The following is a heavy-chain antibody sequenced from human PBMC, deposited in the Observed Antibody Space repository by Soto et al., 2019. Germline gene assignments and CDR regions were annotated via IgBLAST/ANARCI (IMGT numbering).Heavy chain of an antibody. Sequence: ASVKVSCRASGGTFSSYAISWVRQAPGQGLEWMGGIIPIFGTANYAQKFQGRVTITADESTSTAYMELSSLRSEDTAVYYCARVGRDGYNRPHFDYWGQGTLVTVSS. V-gene: IGHV1-69*13. CDR2: IIPIFGTA. J-gene: IGHJ4*02. CDR1: GGTFSSYA. D-gene: IGHD5-12*01. CDR3: ARVGRDGYNRPHFDY.